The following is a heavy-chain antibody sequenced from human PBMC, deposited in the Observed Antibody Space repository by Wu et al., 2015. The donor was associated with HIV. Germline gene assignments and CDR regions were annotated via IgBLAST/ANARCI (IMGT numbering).Heavy chain of an antibody. CDR2: IVPVYNIP. Sequence: QVHLVQSGAEVKKPGSSVKVSCKSSGDTFSKYAINWVRQAPGQGLEWMGAIVPVYNIPNYAQKFQDRVTISADRSTNTAYMELRGLRSEDTAIYFCARGKYSGYNNVYYYYMDVWGAGTKVIVSS. CDR1: GDTFSKYA. J-gene: IGHJ6*03. D-gene: IGHD5-12*01. CDR3: ARGKYSGYNNVYYYYMDV. V-gene: IGHV1-69*14.